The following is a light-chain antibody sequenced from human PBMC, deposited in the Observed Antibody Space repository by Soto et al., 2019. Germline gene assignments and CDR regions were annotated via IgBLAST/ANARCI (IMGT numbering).Light chain of an antibody. J-gene: IGLJ2*01. CDR1: SSDVGGYDY. Sequence: QSALTQPPSASGSPGQSVTISCTGTSSDVGGYDYVSWYQQHPGKAPKLMIYDVIKRPSGVPDRFSGSKSGNTASLTVSGLQTEDEADYYCTSFGGSNNFVVFGGGTKLTVL. CDR3: TSFGGSNNFVV. CDR2: DVI. V-gene: IGLV2-8*01.